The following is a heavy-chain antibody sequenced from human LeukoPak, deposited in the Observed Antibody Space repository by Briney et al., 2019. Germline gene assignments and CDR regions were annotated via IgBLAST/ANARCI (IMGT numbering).Heavy chain of an antibody. CDR1: GGSISSSSYS. V-gene: IGHV4-39*01. J-gene: IGHJ4*02. CDR3: ARHRTAMVTAIDY. CDR2: IYYSGST. D-gene: IGHD5-18*01. Sequence: SETLSLTCTVSGGSISSSSYSWGWIRQPPGKGLEWIGSIYYSGSTYYNPSLKSRVTISVDTSKNQFSLKLSSVTAADTAVYYCARHRTAMVTAIDYWGQGTLVTVSS.